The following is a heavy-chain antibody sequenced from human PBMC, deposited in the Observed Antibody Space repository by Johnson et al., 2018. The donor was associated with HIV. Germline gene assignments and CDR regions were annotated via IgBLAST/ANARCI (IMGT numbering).Heavy chain of an antibody. CDR1: GFTFSSYW. J-gene: IGHJ3*02. V-gene: IGHV3-74*01. D-gene: IGHD3-22*01. CDR3: ARDLHDSSGYYYEGDAFDI. CDR2: INSDGSST. Sequence: VQLVESGGGLVQPGGSLRLSCAASGFTFSSYWMHWVRQAPGKGLVWVSRINSDGSSTSYADSVTGRFTISRDNAKNTLYLQMNSLRAEDTAVYYCARDLHDSSGYYYEGDAFDIWGQGTMVTVSS.